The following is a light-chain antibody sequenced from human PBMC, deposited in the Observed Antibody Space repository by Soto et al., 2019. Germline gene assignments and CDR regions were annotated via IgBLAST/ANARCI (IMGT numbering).Light chain of an antibody. Sequence: QLTQSPSALSASLGDGFTITFRASQGISSYLGWYQQKPGKAPNLLIYDASTLHSGVPSRFSGGGSGTDFTLTISSLQPEDFATYYCQQVNVYPSTFGGGTKVDIK. V-gene: IGKV1-9*01. CDR3: QQVNVYPST. CDR2: DAS. CDR1: QGISSY. J-gene: IGKJ4*01.